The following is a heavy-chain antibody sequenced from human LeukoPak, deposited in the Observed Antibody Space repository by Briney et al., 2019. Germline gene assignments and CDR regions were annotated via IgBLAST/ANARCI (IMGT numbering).Heavy chain of an antibody. J-gene: IGHJ3*02. CDR1: GYTFNAYY. CDR2: INPNSGVT. Sequence: ASVKVSCKTSGYTFNAYYMYWVRQAPGQGLEWMGWINPNSGVTKYAQKFQGRVTMTRDMSTSTVYMALSSLRTEDTAVYYCARGRHSYESSDYYYEGDAFDIWGQGTMVTVSS. V-gene: IGHV1-2*02. CDR3: ARGRHSYESSDYYYEGDAFDI. D-gene: IGHD3-22*01.